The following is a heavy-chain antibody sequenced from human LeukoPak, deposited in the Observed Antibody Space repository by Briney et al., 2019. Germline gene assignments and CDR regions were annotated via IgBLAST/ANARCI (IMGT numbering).Heavy chain of an antibody. D-gene: IGHD5-24*01. Sequence: GGSLRLSCAASGFTFRTYAMSWVRRAPGKGLEWVSAFSGSGDSTYYADSVKGRFTISRVNSKNTLYLQMNSLRAEDTAIYYCAKAGSMATPTPYYFDYWGQGTLVTVSS. V-gene: IGHV3-23*01. CDR1: GFTFRTYA. CDR3: AKAGSMATPTPYYFDY. CDR2: FSGSGDST. J-gene: IGHJ4*02.